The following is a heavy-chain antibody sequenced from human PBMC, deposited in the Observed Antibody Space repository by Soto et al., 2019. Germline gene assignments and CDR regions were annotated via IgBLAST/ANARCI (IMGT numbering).Heavy chain of an antibody. V-gene: IGHV3-43*01. CDR3: AKDMASSGWYSPDY. CDR1: GFTFDDYT. Sequence: GGSLRLSCAASGFTFDDYTMHWVRQAPGKGLEWVSLISWDGGSTYYADSAKGRFTISRDNSKNSLYLQMNSLRTEDTALYYCAKDMASSGWYSPDYWGQGTLVTVSS. D-gene: IGHD6-19*01. J-gene: IGHJ4*02. CDR2: ISWDGGST.